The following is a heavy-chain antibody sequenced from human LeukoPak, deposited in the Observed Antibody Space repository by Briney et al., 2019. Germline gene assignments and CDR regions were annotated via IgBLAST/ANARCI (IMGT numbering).Heavy chain of an antibody. V-gene: IGHV3-23*01. Sequence: GGSLRLSCAASGFTFSSYAMSWVRQAPGKGLEWVSGISGSGDNTYYADSVKGRFTISRDNSKNTLYVQVNSLGAEDTAVYYCAKARWSGPFYFDDWGQGTLVTVSS. CDR2: ISGSGDNT. D-gene: IGHD3-3*01. CDR3: AKARWSGPFYFDD. J-gene: IGHJ4*02. CDR1: GFTFSSYA.